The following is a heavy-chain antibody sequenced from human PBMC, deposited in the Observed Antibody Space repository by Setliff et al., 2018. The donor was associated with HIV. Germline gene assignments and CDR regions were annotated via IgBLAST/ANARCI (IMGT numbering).Heavy chain of an antibody. V-gene: IGHV4-38-2*01. J-gene: IGHJ4*02. D-gene: IGHD3-3*01. CDR3: MRGRSITIFGVAYFDF. Sequence: SETLSLTCAVSGYSISSGYYWGWIRQPPGKGLEWIGSISHSGTTYYNPSLKSRVTISVDMSNNQFSLKVTSVTAADTAVYYCMRGRSITIFGVAYFDFWGQGTQVTVSS. CDR2: ISHSGTT. CDR1: GYSISSGYY.